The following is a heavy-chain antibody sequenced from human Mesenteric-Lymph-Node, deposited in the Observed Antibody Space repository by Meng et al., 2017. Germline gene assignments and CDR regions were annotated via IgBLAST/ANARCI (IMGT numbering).Heavy chain of an antibody. CDR3: ARGGNFDP. Sequence: QVQLGQLGSELKKPGASVKVSCKASGYTFSTYTINWVRQAHGRGLEWMGRISTNTGTPTYTQGFTGRFVFSLDTSVSTAYLQISSLKAEDTAVYYCARGGNFDPWGQGTLVTVSS. D-gene: IGHD2/OR15-2a*01. CDR2: ISTNTGTP. V-gene: IGHV7-4-1*02. CDR1: GYTFSTYT. J-gene: IGHJ5*02.